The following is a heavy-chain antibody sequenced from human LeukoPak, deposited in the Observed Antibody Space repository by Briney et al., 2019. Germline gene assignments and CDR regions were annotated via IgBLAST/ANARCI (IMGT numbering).Heavy chain of an antibody. CDR2: IDHSGRT. Sequence: PSGTLSLTCAVSGGSSSSSNWWNWVRQPPGKGLEWIGEIDHSGRTNYNPSLKSRVTISVDKSKNQISLKLSSVTAADTALYYCAYSGSYGHLGYWGQGIPVTVSS. J-gene: IGHJ4*02. V-gene: IGHV4-4*02. CDR3: AYSGSYGHLGY. D-gene: IGHD1-26*01. CDR1: GGSSSSSNW.